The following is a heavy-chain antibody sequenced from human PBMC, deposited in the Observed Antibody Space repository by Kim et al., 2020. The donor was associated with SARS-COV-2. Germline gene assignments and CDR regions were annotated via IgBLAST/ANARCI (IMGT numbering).Heavy chain of an antibody. J-gene: IGHJ3*02. D-gene: IGHD3-10*01. CDR3: ARDRGAAVHAFDI. Sequence: YAQQFPGRVTITADESTSTAYMELSSLRSEDTAVYYCARDRGAAVHAFDISGQGTMVTVSS. V-gene: IGHV1-69*01.